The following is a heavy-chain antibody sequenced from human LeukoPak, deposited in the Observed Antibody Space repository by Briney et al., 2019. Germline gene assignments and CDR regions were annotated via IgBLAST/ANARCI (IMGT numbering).Heavy chain of an antibody. CDR3: ARHFPEDGYNAAPFQH. V-gene: IGHV4-4*02. Sequence: SETLSLTCGVSGGSITSYNRWSWVRQSPGKGLEWIGQIYHSGTTNYNPSLKSRVTISVDKSKNQFSLKLNSVTAADTAVYYCARHFPEDGYNAAPFQHWGQGTLVTVSS. J-gene: IGHJ1*01. CDR2: IYHSGTT. CDR1: GGSITSYNR. D-gene: IGHD5-24*01.